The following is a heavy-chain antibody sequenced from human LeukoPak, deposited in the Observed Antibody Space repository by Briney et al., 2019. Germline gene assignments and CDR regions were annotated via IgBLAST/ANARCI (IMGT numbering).Heavy chain of an antibody. J-gene: IGHJ4*02. D-gene: IGHD1-26*01. V-gene: IGHV1-2*02. CDR1: GYTFSGYY. CDR2: INFNSGDT. CDR3: VRDRGATVDY. Sequence: GASVKVSCKASGYTFSGYYIHWVRQAPGQGLDWMGWINFNSGDTNYAQKFQGRVTVPRDRSISTTDMELSSQRADDTAIYHGVRDRGATVDYWGQGTLVTVSS.